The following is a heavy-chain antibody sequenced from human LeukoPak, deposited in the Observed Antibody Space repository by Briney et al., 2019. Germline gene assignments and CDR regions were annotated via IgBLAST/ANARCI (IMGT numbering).Heavy chain of an antibody. CDR1: GDSLNRGSYY. V-gene: IGHV4-61*02. Sequence: PSETLSLTCSVSGDSLNRGSYYWNWIWQPAGKGLEWLGRISASGNTNYNPSLKSRVTISVDASKNQFSLRLTSVTAADTAVFFCARGVTVFGGAPKGALDIWGRGTMVTVSS. J-gene: IGHJ3*02. D-gene: IGHD3-3*01. CDR3: ARGVTVFGGAPKGALDI. CDR2: ISASGNT.